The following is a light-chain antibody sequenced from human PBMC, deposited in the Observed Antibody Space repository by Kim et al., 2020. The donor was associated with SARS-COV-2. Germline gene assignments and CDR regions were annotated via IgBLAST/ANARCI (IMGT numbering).Light chain of an antibody. CDR3: QQYGSSPQT. V-gene: IGKV3-20*01. Sequence: PGERAPLSCRASQRVSSSYLAWDQQKPGQAPRLLIYGASSRATGIPDRFSGSGSGTDFTLTISRLEPEDFAVYYCQQYGSSPQTFGQGTKVDIK. CDR2: GAS. CDR1: QRVSSSY. J-gene: IGKJ1*01.